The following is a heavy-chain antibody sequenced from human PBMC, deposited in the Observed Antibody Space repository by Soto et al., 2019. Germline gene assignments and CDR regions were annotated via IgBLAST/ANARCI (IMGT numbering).Heavy chain of an antibody. D-gene: IGHD3-10*01. J-gene: IGHJ6*02. CDR3: ARDGTGFSGTFSSLRGGMDV. V-gene: IGHV4-31*02. Sequence: TVSGGSISSGGYYWSWIRQHPGKGLEWIGDRDCSGSTYYNPSVKSRVTISVDTSENQFSVKLSSVTAADTAVYYCARDGTGFSGTFSSLRGGMDVWGQGTTVTVSS. CDR1: GGSISSGGYY. CDR2: RDCSGST.